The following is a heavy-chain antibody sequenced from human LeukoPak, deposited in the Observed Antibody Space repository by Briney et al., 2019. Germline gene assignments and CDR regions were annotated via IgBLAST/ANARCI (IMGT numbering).Heavy chain of an antibody. J-gene: IGHJ1*01. V-gene: IGHV1-2*02. D-gene: IGHD6-19*01. CDR1: GYTFTGYY. CDR3: ARLAAVPG. Sequence: ASVKVSCKASGYTFTGYYLHWVRQAPGQGLEWMGWIHPASGGTNYAQKFQGRVTMTRDTSVSTAYMELSSLRSDDMAVYYCARLAAVPGWGQGTLVIVSS. CDR2: IHPASGGT.